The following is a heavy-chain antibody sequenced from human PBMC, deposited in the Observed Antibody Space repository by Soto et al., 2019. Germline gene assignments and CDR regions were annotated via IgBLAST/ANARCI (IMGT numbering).Heavy chain of an antibody. J-gene: IGHJ4*02. Sequence: LRLSCAASGFTFTNYAMGWVRQAPGKGLEWVSVVSSGGSTYYADSVTGRFTVSRDNSKNTLSLQMNSLRAEDTAVYYCAKRRGAGGHFDYWGQGALVTVSS. CDR2: VSSGGST. CDR1: GFTFTNYA. D-gene: IGHD2-15*01. V-gene: IGHV3-23*01. CDR3: AKRRGAGGHFDY.